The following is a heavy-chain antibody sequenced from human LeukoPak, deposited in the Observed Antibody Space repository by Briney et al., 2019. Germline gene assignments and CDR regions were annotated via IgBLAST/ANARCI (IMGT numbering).Heavy chain of an antibody. J-gene: IGHJ4*02. V-gene: IGHV3-7*01. D-gene: IGHD6-6*01. CDR2: IKQDGSEK. CDR1: GFTCSSYW. Sequence: GGSLRLSCAASGFTCSSYWMSWVRQAPGKGLDRVANIKQDGSEKYYVDSVKGRFTISRDNAKNSLYLQMNSLRAEDTAVYYCASPPSIAARGGYWGQGTLVTVSS. CDR3: ASPPSIAARGGY.